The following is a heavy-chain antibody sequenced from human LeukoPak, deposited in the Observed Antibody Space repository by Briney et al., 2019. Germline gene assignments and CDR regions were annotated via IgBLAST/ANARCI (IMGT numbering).Heavy chain of an antibody. D-gene: IGHD2-2*01. CDR2: ISAYNGNT. CDR1: GYTFTSSG. Sequence: ASVKVSSKASGYTFTSSGISGVPHPPRQGLEWMGWISAYNGNTNYAQKPQGRVTMTTDTSTSTAYMELRSWRSDDTAAYYCGRVQKLGCRRSTSCYQQYYYYYMDVWGKGTTVTVSS. J-gene: IGHJ6*03. V-gene: IGHV1-18*04. CDR3: GRVQKLGCRRSTSCYQQYYYYYMDV.